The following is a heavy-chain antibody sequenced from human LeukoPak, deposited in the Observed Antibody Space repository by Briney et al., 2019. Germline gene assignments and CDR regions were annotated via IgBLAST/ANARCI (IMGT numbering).Heavy chain of an antibody. CDR3: ARTKVATNEYYFDY. D-gene: IGHD5-12*01. V-gene: IGHV4-34*01. CDR2: INHSGST. J-gene: IGHJ4*02. CDR1: GGSFSGYY. Sequence: PSETLSLTCAVYGGSFSGYYWSRIRQPPGKGLEWIGEINHSGSTNYNPSLKSRVTISVDTSKNQFSLKLSSVTAADTAVYYCARTKVATNEYYFDYWGQGTLVTVSS.